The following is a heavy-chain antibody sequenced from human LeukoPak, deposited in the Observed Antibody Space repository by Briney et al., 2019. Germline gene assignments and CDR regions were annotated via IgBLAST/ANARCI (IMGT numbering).Heavy chain of an antibody. CDR3: ARDPEVGATSDY. Sequence: SETLSLTCTVSGDSISSTNYYWGWIRQPPGKGLEWIGSIYYSGSTYYNPSLESRVTISVDTSKNQFSLKLSSVTAADTAVYYCARDPEVGATSDYWGQGTLVTVSS. CDR2: IYYSGST. V-gene: IGHV4-39*07. CDR1: GDSISSTNYY. D-gene: IGHD1-26*01. J-gene: IGHJ4*02.